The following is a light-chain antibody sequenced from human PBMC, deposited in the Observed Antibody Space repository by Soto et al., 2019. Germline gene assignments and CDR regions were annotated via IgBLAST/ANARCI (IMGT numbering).Light chain of an antibody. CDR1: SSNIGAGYD. V-gene: IGLV1-40*01. CDR3: QSYDSGLSGHVV. Sequence: QSVLTQPPSVSGALGQRVTISCSGSSSNIGAGYDVHWYQHLPGTAPKLLIYGDNNRPSGVPDRFSGSKSGTSASLAITGLQAEDEADYYCQSYDSGLSGHVVFGGGTKVTVL. CDR2: GDN. J-gene: IGLJ2*01.